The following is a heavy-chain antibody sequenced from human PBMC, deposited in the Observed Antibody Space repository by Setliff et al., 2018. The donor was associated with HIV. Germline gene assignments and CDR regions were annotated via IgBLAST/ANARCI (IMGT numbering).Heavy chain of an antibody. D-gene: IGHD3-10*01. CDR3: ARGRLLWSGSYYYYYMDV. CDR1: GFSFEGHA. CDR2: TRNKVNSYTT. Sequence: GESLKISCSASGFSFEGHATNWVRQAPGKGLEWVGRTRNKVNSYTTEYAASVKGRFTISRDDSKNSLYLQMNSLKTEDTAVYYCARGRLLWSGSYYYYYMDVWGKGTTVTVSS. J-gene: IGHJ6*03. V-gene: IGHV3-72*01.